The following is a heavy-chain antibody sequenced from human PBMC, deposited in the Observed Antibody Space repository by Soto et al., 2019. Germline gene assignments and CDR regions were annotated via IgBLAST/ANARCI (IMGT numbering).Heavy chain of an antibody. V-gene: IGHV3-64D*06. CDR1: GFNFMSYA. D-gene: IGHD2-8*02. J-gene: IGHJ4*02. Sequence: PGGSLRLSCSVSGFNFMSYAMHWVRRAPGRRLEHVSAIGRDGRITYYAASVNDRFTITRDNSKNTLYLQMSSLSVDDTAVYYCAKDQWGLSGEWLGGYFDHWGQGTQVTVSS. CDR3: AKDQWGLSGEWLGGYFDH. CDR2: IGRDGRIT.